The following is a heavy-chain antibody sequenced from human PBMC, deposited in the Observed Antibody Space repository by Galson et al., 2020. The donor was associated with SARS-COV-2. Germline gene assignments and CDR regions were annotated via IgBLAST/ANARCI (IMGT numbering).Heavy chain of an antibody. Sequence: TGGSLRLSCAASGFTFSSYAMHWVRQAPGKGLEWVAVISYDGSNTYYADSVKGRFTISRDNSKNTLYLQMNSLRAEDTAVYYCARDGGNWFDPWGQGTLVTVSS. CDR3: ARDGGNWFDP. V-gene: IGHV3-30-3*01. CDR2: ISYDGSNT. CDR1: GFTFSSYA. J-gene: IGHJ5*02. D-gene: IGHD3-16*01.